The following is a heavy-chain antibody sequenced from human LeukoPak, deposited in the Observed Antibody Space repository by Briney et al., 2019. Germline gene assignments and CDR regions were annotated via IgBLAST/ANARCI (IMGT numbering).Heavy chain of an antibody. CDR3: TRERRGSYYAFES. J-gene: IGHJ4*02. V-gene: IGHV3-11*05. Sequence: GGSLRLSCAFSGVIVSDYSISWLRQSPGKGPEWISYVMSGRGSTNYADSVKGRFTISRDNAKNSVALQLDGLRAEDTAVYFCTRERRGSYYAFESWGQGTLVTVSS. D-gene: IGHD3-16*01. CDR1: GVIVSDYS. CDR2: VMSGRGST.